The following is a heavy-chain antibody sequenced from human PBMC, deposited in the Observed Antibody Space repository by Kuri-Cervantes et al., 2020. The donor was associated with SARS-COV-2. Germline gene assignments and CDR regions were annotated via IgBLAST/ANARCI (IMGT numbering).Heavy chain of an antibody. CDR2: IWYDGSNK. V-gene: IGHV3-33*08. J-gene: IGHJ5*02. CDR3: ARSRQGYSSGWYNNWFDP. CDR1: GFTFSSYG. D-gene: IGHD6-13*01. Sequence: GESLKISCAASGFTFSSYGMHWVRQAPGKGLEWVAVIWYDGSNKYYADSVKGRFTISRDNSKNTLYLQMNSLRAEDTAVYYCARSRQGYSSGWYNNWFDPWGQGTLVTVSS.